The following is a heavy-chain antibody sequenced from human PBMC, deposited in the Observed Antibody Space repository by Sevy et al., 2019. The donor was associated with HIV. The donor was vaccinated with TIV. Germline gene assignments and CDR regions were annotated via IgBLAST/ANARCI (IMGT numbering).Heavy chain of an antibody. D-gene: IGHD1-26*01. CDR3: ARRSGSFGY. V-gene: IGHV3-23*01. CDR2: ISGSGGST. Sequence: GGSLRLSCAASGFTFSSYAMSWVRQAPGKGLEWVSAISGSGGSTYYADSVKGRFTITRDNSKNTLYLQMNSLRAEDTAVDYGARRSGSFGYWGQGTLVTVSS. CDR1: GFTFSSYA. J-gene: IGHJ4*02.